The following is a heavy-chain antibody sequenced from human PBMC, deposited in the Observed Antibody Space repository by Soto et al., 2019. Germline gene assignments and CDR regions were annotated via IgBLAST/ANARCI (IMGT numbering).Heavy chain of an antibody. CDR1: GYTFTSYY. D-gene: IGHD3-10*01. CDR2: INPSGGST. CDR3: ARDSHITMVRGNWFDP. V-gene: IGHV1-46*03. J-gene: IGHJ5*02. Sequence: ASVKVSCKASGYTFTSYYMHWVRQAPGQGLEWMGIINPSGGSTSYAQKFQGRVTMTRDTSTSTVYMELSSLRSEDTAFFYCARDSHITMVRGNWFDPWGQGTLVTVSS.